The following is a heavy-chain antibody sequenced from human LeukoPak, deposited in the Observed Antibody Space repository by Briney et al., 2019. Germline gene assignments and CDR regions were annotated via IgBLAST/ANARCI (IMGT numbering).Heavy chain of an antibody. CDR1: GFTFSTYD. Sequence: GGSLRLSCSASGFTFSTYDMNWVGQAPGRGLEWVSCITSRSKYIYYADSVRGRFTISRDHVNNLLFLQMDGLRAEDTAVYYCARYVGPNIAVAGSDYWGQGTLVTVSS. CDR2: ITSRSKYI. J-gene: IGHJ4*02. V-gene: IGHV3-21*01. CDR3: ARYVGPNIAVAGSDY. D-gene: IGHD6-19*01.